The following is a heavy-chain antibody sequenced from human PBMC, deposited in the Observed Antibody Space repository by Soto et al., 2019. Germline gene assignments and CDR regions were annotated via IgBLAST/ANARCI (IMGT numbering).Heavy chain of an antibody. Sequence: GASVKISCKASAYTFTGYYMHWVRQAPGQGLEWMGWINPNSGGTNYAQKFQGWVTMTRDTSISTAYMELSRLRSDDTAVYYCARGPPHVVVVPAHFDYWGQGTLVTVSS. CDR1: AYTFTGYY. J-gene: IGHJ4*02. V-gene: IGHV1-2*04. CDR2: INPNSGGT. CDR3: ARGPPHVVVVPAHFDY. D-gene: IGHD2-2*01.